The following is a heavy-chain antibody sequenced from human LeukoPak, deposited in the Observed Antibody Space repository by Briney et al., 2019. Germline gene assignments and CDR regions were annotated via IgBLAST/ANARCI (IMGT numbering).Heavy chain of an antibody. J-gene: IGHJ2*01. CDR1: GFTFSSYA. V-gene: IGHV3-23*01. Sequence: GGSLRLSCAASGFTFSSYAMSWVRQAPRKGLEWVSAISDSGGSTYYADSVKGRFTISRDNSKNTLYLQMNSLRAEDTAVYYCAKSPAVVTAIYVRDWYFDLWGRGTLVTVSS. CDR3: AKSPAVVTAIYVRDWYFDL. CDR2: ISDSGGST. D-gene: IGHD2-21*02.